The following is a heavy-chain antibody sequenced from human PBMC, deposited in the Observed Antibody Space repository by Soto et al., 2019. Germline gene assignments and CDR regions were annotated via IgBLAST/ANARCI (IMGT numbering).Heavy chain of an antibody. CDR1: GFNFGDYA. Sequence: GGSLRLSCAASGFNFGDYAMHWVRQTPGQGLEWVSGLNWNSVTPGYGDSVKGRFTISRDNAKNSVYLQMDSLRVEDTAVYYCAREGALKPFSSWGQGALVTVSS. CDR3: AREGALKPFSS. V-gene: IGHV3-9*01. CDR2: LNWNSVTP. J-gene: IGHJ5*02.